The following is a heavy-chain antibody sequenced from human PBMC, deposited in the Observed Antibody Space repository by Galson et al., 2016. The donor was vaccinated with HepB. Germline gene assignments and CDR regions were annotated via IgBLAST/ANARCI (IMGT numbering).Heavy chain of an antibody. J-gene: IGHJ4*02. Sequence: SVKVSCKVSGSTLTELSMHWVRQAPGKGLEWMGGFDPEDGETIYAQKFQGRVTMTEDTSTDTAYREMSSRSTEDPAVYYCATGMRWWRANYCGQGTLVTVSS. CDR1: GSTLTELS. CDR2: FDPEDGET. CDR3: ATGMRWWRANY. D-gene: IGHD2-15*01. V-gene: IGHV1-24*01.